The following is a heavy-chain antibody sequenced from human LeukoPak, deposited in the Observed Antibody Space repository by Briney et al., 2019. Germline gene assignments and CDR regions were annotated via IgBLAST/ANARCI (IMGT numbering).Heavy chain of an antibody. V-gene: IGHV1-18*01. D-gene: IGHD2-2*01. CDR3: ARGSRYCSSTSCPSDAFDI. Sequence: ASVKVSCKTSGYTFTTYGISWVRQAPGQGLEWMGWISAYNGNSNYVQKLQGRVTMTTDTSTSTAYMELRSLRSEDTAVYYCARGSRYCSSTSCPSDAFDIWGQGTMVTVSS. CDR1: GYTFTTYG. J-gene: IGHJ3*02. CDR2: ISAYNGNS.